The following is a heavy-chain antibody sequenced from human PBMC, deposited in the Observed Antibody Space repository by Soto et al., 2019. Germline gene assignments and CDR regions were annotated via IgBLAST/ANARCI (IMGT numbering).Heavy chain of an antibody. Sequence: ASVKVSCKASGYAFTSYGISWVRQAPGQGLEWMGWISAYNGNTNYAQKLQGRVTMTTDTSTSTAYMELRSLRSDDTAVYYCAKGGPDAFCGGGRCYFESWGQGTLVTVSS. CDR1: GYAFTSYG. CDR2: ISAYNGNT. D-gene: IGHD2-21*01. CDR3: AKGGPDAFCGGGRCYFES. J-gene: IGHJ4*02. V-gene: IGHV1-18*01.